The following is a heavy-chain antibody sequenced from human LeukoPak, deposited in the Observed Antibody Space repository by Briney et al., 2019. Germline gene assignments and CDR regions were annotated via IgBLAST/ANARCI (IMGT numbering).Heavy chain of an antibody. Sequence: ASVKVSCKAPGYTFTGYYMHWVRQAPGQGLEWMGWINPNSGGTNYAQKFQGRVTMTRDTSISTAYMELSRLRSDDTAVYYCARGAGAAMVTPDYWGQGTLVTVSS. CDR3: ARGAGAAMVTPDY. D-gene: IGHD5-18*01. CDR2: INPNSGGT. CDR1: GYTFTGYY. J-gene: IGHJ4*02. V-gene: IGHV1-2*02.